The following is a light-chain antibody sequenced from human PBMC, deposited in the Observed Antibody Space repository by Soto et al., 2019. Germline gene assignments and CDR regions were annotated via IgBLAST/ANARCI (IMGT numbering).Light chain of an antibody. Sequence: QSALTQPASVSGSPGQSITISCTGTSSDVGGYNYVSWYQQHPGKAPKLMIYDVSNRPSGVSNRFSGSKSGNTASLTISGLQAEDEADYYCSSYTTNSRPVVFGGGTKLTVL. J-gene: IGLJ2*01. CDR2: DVS. V-gene: IGLV2-14*01. CDR3: SSYTTNSRPVV. CDR1: SSDVGGYNY.